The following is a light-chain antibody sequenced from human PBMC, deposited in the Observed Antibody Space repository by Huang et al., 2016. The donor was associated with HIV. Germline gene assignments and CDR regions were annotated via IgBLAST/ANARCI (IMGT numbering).Light chain of an antibody. V-gene: IGKV1-39*01. CDR2: GAS. CDR3: QQSVKTPRT. Sequence: DIQITQSPSSLSASVGDRVTITCRASQNINKYLNWYQQQPGKAPKLLISGASTLQSGVPSSFSSSGSGTDFTLTISRLQPEDSAVYFCQQSVKTPRTFGQGTKLEI. CDR1: QNINKY. J-gene: IGKJ2*01.